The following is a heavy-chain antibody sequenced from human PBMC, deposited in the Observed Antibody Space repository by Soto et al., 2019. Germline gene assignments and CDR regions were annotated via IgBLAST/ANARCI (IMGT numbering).Heavy chain of an antibody. D-gene: IGHD6-13*01. CDR2: IKQDGSEK. J-gene: IGHJ4*02. V-gene: IGHV3-7*01. CDR1: EFTFSSYW. CDR3: ARYGSSWFPPL. Sequence: EVQLVESGGGLVQPGGSLRLSCAASEFTFSSYWMTWVRQAPGKGLEWVANIKQDGSEKYYVDSVKGRFTISRDNDQNSLYLQMNSLRAEDTAVYYCARYGSSWFPPLWGQGSLVTVSS.